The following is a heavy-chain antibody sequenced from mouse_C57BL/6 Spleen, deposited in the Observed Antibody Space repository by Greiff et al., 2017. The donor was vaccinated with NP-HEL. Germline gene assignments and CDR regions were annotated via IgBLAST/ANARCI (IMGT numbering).Heavy chain of an antibody. CDR2: IYPGSGST. J-gene: IGHJ3*01. CDR1: GYTFTSYW. V-gene: IGHV1-55*01. D-gene: IGHD2-4*01. CDR3: ARERVYDYDDFHFAY. Sequence: VQLQQSGAELVKPGASVKMSCKASGYTFTSYWITWVKQRPGQGLEWIGDIYPGSGSTNYNEKFKSKATLTVDTSSSTAYMQLSSLTSEDSAVYSGARERVYDYDDFHFAYWGQGTLVTVSA.